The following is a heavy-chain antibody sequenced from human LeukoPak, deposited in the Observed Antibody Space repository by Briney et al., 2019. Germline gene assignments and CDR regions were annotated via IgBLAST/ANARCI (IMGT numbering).Heavy chain of an antibody. CDR2: IYHGGST. V-gene: IGHV4-4*02. CDR1: GGSISSSNW. D-gene: IGHD1-26*01. CDR3: ARVAAGKYFDY. J-gene: IGHJ4*02. Sequence: SETLSLTCAVSGGSISSSNWWSWVRQPPGKGLEWIGEIYHGGSTNYNPSLKSRVTISVDRSKNQFSLKVSSVTAADTAVYYCARVAAGKYFDYWGQGTLVTVSS.